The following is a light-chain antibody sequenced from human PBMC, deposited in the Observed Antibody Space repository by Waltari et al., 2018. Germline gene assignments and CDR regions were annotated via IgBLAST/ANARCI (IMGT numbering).Light chain of an antibody. CDR1: QGLLHSAGKTY. Sequence: DIVMTQTPLSLSVTPGQPASISCMPSQGLLHSAGKTYLYWYLQKPGQSPQLLIYEVSSRVSGVPDRFSGSGSGTDFALKISRVEAEDVGVCYCMQGIHLRRTLGQGTKVEIK. J-gene: IGKJ1*01. CDR2: EVS. V-gene: IGKV2-29*03. CDR3: MQGIHLRRT.